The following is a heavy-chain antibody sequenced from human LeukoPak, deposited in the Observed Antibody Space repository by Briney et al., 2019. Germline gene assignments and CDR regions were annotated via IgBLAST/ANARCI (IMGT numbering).Heavy chain of an antibody. CDR3: ARDLLGATSGGY. Sequence: GGSLRLSCAASRFTFSRDSMNWVRQAPGKGLEWVSYITSSSSTIYYADSVKGRFTISRDNAKNSLYLQMNSLRAEDTAVYYCARDLLGATSGGYWGQGTLVTVSS. CDR1: RFTFSRDS. CDR2: ITSSSSTI. D-gene: IGHD1-26*01. V-gene: IGHV3-48*01. J-gene: IGHJ4*02.